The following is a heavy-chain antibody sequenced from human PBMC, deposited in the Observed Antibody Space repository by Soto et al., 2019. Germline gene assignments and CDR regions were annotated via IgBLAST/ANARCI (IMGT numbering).Heavy chain of an antibody. J-gene: IGHJ4*02. D-gene: IGHD3-9*01. CDR3: ARGYDILTGPLDY. V-gene: IGHV4-39*01. CDR2: IYFSGST. CDR1: GGSIGSTLYY. Sequence: SETLSLTCTVSGGSIGSTLYYWGWVRQPPGKRLEWIGSIYFSGSTYYNPSLKSRVTISVDTSKNQFSLQLSSVTAADTAVYYCARGYDILTGPLDYWGPGTLVTVSS.